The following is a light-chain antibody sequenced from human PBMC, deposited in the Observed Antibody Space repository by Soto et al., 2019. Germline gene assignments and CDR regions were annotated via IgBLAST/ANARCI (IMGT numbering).Light chain of an antibody. CDR2: GAS. CDR3: QQYGSSPET. J-gene: IGKJ1*01. V-gene: IGKV3-20*01. Sequence: EIVITQSPATLSVSPGDRATLSCRASQSVSSNLAWYQQKPGQAPRLLIYGASSRATGIPDRFSGSGSGTDFTLTISRLAPEDFAVYYCQQYGSSPETFGQGTKVDIK. CDR1: QSVSSN.